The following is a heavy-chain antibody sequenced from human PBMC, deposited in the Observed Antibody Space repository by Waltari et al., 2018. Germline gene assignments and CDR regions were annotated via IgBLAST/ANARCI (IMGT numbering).Heavy chain of an antibody. CDR1: GYSISSGYY. D-gene: IGHD7-27*01. CDR3: ARQGLTGAL. CDR2: IYHSGST. Sequence: QVQLQESGPGLVKPSETLSLTCAVSGYSISSGYYWGWIRQPPGKGLEWIGSIYHSGSTYYNPSLKSRVTISVDTSKNQFALKLSSVTAADTAVYDCARQGLTGALWGQGTLVTVSS. J-gene: IGHJ4*02. V-gene: IGHV4-38-2*01.